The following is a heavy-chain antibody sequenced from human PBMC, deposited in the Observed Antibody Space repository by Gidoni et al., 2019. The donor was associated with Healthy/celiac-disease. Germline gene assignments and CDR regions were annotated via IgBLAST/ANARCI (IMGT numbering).Heavy chain of an antibody. CDR3: AKVGEWVCSGGSCHRDY. Sequence: EVQLLESGGGLVQPGGSLRLSCPASGFPFSSYAMSWVRPAPGKGLEWVSAIIGSGGSTYYADSVKGRLTISRDNSKNTLYLQMNSLRAEDTAVYYCAKVGEWVCSGGSCHRDYWGQGTLVTVSS. V-gene: IGHV3-23*01. CDR2: IIGSGGST. CDR1: GFPFSSYA. D-gene: IGHD2-15*01. J-gene: IGHJ4*02.